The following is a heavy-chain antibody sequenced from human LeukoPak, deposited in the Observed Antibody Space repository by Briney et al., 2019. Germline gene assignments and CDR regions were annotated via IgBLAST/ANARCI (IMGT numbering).Heavy chain of an antibody. CDR2: INPSGGST. CDR1: GYTFTSYY. CDR3: ARCPSGLANWFDP. J-gene: IGHJ5*02. D-gene: IGHD3/OR15-3a*01. V-gene: IGHV1-46*01. Sequence: ASVKVSCKASGYTFTSYYMHWARQAPGQGLEWMGIINPSGGSTSYAQKFQGRVTMTRDTSTSTVYMELSSPRSEDTAVYYCARCPSGLANWFDPWGQGTLVTVSS.